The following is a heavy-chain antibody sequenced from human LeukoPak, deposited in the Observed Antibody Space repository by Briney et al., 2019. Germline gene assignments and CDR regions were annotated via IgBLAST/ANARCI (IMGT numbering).Heavy chain of an antibody. Sequence: SETLALTCTVSGGSISSYYWSWIRQPPGKGLEWIGYIYYSGSTNYNTSLKSRVTISVDTSKNQFSLKLSSVTAADTAVYYCARQGVGYSYGSQDPYYFDYWGQGTLVTVSS. CDR3: ARQGVGYSYGSQDPYYFDY. CDR1: GGSISSYY. CDR2: IYYSGST. J-gene: IGHJ4*02. D-gene: IGHD5-18*01. V-gene: IGHV4-59*08.